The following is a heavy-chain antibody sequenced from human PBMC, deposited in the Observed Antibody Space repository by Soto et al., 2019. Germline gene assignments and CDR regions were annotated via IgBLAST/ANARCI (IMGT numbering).Heavy chain of an antibody. CDR3: TTEEIVSAGIYFDY. CDR1: GFTLSDHY. J-gene: IGHJ4*02. D-gene: IGHD2-2*01. Sequence: EVQLVESGGGLVQPGGSLRLSCAGSGFTLSDHYIDWVRQAPGKGLEWVGRSRDKAQGYSTAYAASVKGRFTTSRDESKNTVYLQMDSLKAEDTGVYYCTTEEIVSAGIYFDYWGQGTLVTVSS. CDR2: SRDKAQGYST. V-gene: IGHV3-72*01.